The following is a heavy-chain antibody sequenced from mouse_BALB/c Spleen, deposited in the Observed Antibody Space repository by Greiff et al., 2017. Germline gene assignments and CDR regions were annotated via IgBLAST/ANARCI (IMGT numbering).Heavy chain of an antibody. J-gene: IGHJ1*01. CDR1: GFTFSDFY. CDR2: SRNKANDYTT. CDR3: ARVPIYDYDWYFDV. Sequence: EVNVVESGGGLVQPGGSLRLSCATSGFTFSDFYMEWVRQPPGKRLEWIAASRNKANDYTTEYSASVKGRFIVSRDTSQSILYLQMNALRAEDTAIYYCARVPIYDYDWYFDVWGAGTTVTVSS. V-gene: IGHV7-1*02. D-gene: IGHD2-4*01.